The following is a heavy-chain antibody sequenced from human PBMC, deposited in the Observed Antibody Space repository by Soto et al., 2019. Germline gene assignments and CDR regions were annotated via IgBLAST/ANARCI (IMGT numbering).Heavy chain of an antibody. CDR2: ISGSGGST. CDR3: AKPVVVTATRWFDF. V-gene: IGHV3-23*01. J-gene: IGHJ5*01. Sequence: GGSLRLSCAASGVICISYAMSWVRQAPGKGLEWVSAISGSGGSTYYADSVKGRFTISRDNSKNTLYLQVHSLRAEDTAVYYCAKPVVVTATRWFDFWGQGTLVTAPQ. CDR1: GVICISYA. D-gene: IGHD2-15*01.